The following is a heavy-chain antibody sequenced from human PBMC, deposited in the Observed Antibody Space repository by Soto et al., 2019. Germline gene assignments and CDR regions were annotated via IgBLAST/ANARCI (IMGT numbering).Heavy chain of an antibody. CDR2: VSTTSTYI. D-gene: IGHD2-21*02. Sequence: GGPLRLSWAASGVKFSFYAVNWVRQAPGKGLEWVSSVSTTSTYIHYPDSVKGRFTISRDNAKNSLYLQMNSLRDEDTAVYYCVRDGLVMTTTLPFDFWGQGTLVTVSS. V-gene: IGHV3-21*06. J-gene: IGHJ4*02. CDR3: VRDGLVMTTTLPFDF. CDR1: GVKFSFYA.